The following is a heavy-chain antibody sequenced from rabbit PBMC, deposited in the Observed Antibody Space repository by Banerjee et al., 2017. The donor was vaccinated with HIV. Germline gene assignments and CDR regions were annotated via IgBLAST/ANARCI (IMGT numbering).Heavy chain of an antibody. Sequence: QSLEESGGVLVKTVASLTLTCKASGFSFSISYDMCWVRQAPGKGLEWIACIYPDGSGNTYYTSWAKDRFTIARASSTTVTLQMTSLTATDTATYFCARGGFNGAGYDGNAYNLSSPGPQVT. J-gene: IGHJ4*01. CDR3: ARGGFNGAGYDGNAYNL. V-gene: IGHV1S40*01. CDR2: IYPDGSGNT. D-gene: IGHD4-2*01. CDR1: GFSFSISYD.